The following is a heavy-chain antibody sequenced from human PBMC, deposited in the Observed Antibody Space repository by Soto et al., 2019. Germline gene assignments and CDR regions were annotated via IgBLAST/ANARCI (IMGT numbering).Heavy chain of an antibody. V-gene: IGHV3-74*01. CDR1: GFSFRSFC. J-gene: IGHJ4*02. D-gene: IGHD1-1*01. Sequence: GRSLRLSWAASGFSFRSFCMHWIRQAPGEGLVWVSRISSDGSYTGYADSVKGRFTISRDNAKNTLYLQMNSLRAEDTAVYYCARDRNAAGSDYWGQGTLVTVSS. CDR2: ISSDGSYT. CDR3: ARDRNAAGSDY.